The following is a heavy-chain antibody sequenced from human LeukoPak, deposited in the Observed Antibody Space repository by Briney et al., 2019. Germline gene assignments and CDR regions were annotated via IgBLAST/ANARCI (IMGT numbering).Heavy chain of an antibody. CDR3: VKDVGKWESLHFFDY. V-gene: IGHV3-23*01. J-gene: IGHJ4*02. CDR1: GFTFSSYA. CDR2: ISGSGAST. D-gene: IGHD1-26*01. Sequence: GRSLRLSCAASGFTFSSYAMHWVRQAPGKGLEWISGISGSGASTYYADSVKGRFTISRDDSRNTLYLQMNSLRGDDTAVYYCVKDVGKWESLHFFDYWGQGTLVTVSS.